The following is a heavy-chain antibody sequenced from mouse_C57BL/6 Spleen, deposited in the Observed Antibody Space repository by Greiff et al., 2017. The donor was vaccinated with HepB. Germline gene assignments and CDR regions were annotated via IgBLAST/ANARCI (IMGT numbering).Heavy chain of an antibody. Sequence: QVQLQQSGAELARPGASVKLSCKASGYTFTSYGISWVKQSTGQGLEWIGEIYPRSGNTYYNEKFKGKATLTADKSSSTAYMELRSLTSEDSAVYFCARYEDHYYGSSYRYWYFDVWGTGTTVTVSS. D-gene: IGHD1-1*01. CDR2: IYPRSGNT. J-gene: IGHJ1*03. V-gene: IGHV1-81*01. CDR3: ARYEDHYYGSSYRYWYFDV. CDR1: GYTFTSYG.